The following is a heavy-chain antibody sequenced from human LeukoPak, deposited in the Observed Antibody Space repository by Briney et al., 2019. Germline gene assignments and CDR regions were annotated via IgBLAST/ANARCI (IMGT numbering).Heavy chain of an antibody. CDR2: IYTSGNT. Sequence: PSETLSLTCTVSGGSISSGSYFWSWIRQPAGEGLEWIGRIYTSGNTYYNPSLKSRVTMSEDTSKNQFSLKLSSVTAADTAVYYCAITISGLVTDFDYWGQGTLVTVSS. CDR3: AITISGLVTDFDY. CDR1: GGSISSGSYF. J-gene: IGHJ4*02. D-gene: IGHD3-3*01. V-gene: IGHV4-61*02.